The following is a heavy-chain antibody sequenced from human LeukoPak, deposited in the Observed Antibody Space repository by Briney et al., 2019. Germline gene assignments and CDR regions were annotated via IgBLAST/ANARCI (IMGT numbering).Heavy chain of an antibody. Sequence: SETLSLTCAVYGGSFSGYYWSWIRQPPGKGLEWIGENNHSGSTNYNPSLKSRVTISVDTSKNQCSLKLSSVTAADTAVYYCARGIAGGSGSYVWFDPWGQGTLVTVSS. D-gene: IGHD3-10*01. CDR1: GGSFSGYY. J-gene: IGHJ5*02. CDR3: ARGIAGGSGSYVWFDP. CDR2: NNHSGST. V-gene: IGHV4-34*01.